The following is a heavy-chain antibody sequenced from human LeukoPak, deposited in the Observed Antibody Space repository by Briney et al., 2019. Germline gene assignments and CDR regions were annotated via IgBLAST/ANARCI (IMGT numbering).Heavy chain of an antibody. Sequence: PSETLSLTCAVYGRSFSGYYWSWIRQPPGKGLEWIGEINHSGSTNYNPSLKSRVTISVDTSKNQFSLKLSSVTAADTAVYYCARVGMRSGWYGPSYLKNWFDPWGQGTLVTVSS. J-gene: IGHJ5*02. D-gene: IGHD6-19*01. V-gene: IGHV4-34*01. CDR1: GRSFSGYY. CDR3: ARVGMRSGWYGPSYLKNWFDP. CDR2: INHSGST.